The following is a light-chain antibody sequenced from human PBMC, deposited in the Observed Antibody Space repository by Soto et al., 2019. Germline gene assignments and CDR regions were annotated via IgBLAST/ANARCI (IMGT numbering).Light chain of an antibody. CDR3: QQVNSYPYT. CDR2: AAS. V-gene: IGKV1-9*01. CDR1: QGISSY. Sequence: DVQLTQSPSFLSASLGDRVTITCRASQGISSYLAWYQQKPGKAPKLLIYAASTLQSAVPSRFSGSGSGAEFTLTISSLQPEDFATYYCQQVNSYPYTFGQGTKLEIK. J-gene: IGKJ2*01.